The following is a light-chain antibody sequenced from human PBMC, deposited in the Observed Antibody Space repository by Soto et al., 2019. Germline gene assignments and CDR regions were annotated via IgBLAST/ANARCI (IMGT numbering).Light chain of an antibody. Sequence: DIVMTQFPLSLTVTPGETASISCRSSESLLHTNGYNYLEWYLQKPGQSPQLLIYLGSTRASGVPDRFSGSGSGTDFTLKISRVEAEDVGVYFCMQALKTWTFGQGTKVEVK. V-gene: IGKV2-28*01. J-gene: IGKJ1*01. CDR3: MQALKTWT. CDR2: LGS. CDR1: ESLLHTNGYNY.